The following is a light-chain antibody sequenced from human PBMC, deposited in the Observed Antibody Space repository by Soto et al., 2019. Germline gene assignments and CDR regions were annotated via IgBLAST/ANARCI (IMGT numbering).Light chain of an antibody. J-gene: IGKJ1*01. V-gene: IGKV1-8*01. CDR3: QQYYSYPRT. CDR1: QGISSY. CDR2: AAS. Sequence: ADRMYHSPSSVSASTRDRVTITCRASQGISSYLAWYQQKPGKAPKLLIYAASTLQSGVPSRFSGSGSGTDFTLTISCLQSEDFATYYCQQYYSYPRTFGQRTKVDI.